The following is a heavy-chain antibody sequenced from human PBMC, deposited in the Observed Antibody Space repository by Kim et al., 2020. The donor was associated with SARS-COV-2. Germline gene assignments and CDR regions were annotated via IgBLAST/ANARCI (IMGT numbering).Heavy chain of an antibody. D-gene: IGHD3-10*01. CDR3: ARRSMVQGVDY. J-gene: IGHJ4*02. V-gene: IGHV4-34*01. CDR2: INHSGST. CDR1: VESFSGFY. Sequence: SETLSLTCAVYVESFSGFYWTWIRQAPGKGLEWIGEINHSGSTNYNPSLKSRVTMSVDTSKNQFSLRLTSVTAADTAVYYCARRSMVQGVDYWGQGTRVTVSS.